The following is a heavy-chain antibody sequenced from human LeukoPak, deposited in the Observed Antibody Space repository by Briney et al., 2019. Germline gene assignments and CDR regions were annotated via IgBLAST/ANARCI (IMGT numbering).Heavy chain of an antibody. CDR1: GFTFSSYA. V-gene: IGHV3-23*01. CDR3: AKRRLTGYYSPHFDY. CDR2: ISGGGGST. Sequence: GGSLRLSCAASGFTFSSYAMNWVRQAPGRGLEWGSAISGGGGSTYYADSVKGRFTISRDNSNNTLFMQMNSMRAEDTAVYSYAKRRLTGYYSPHFDYWGQGTLVTVSS. D-gene: IGHD3-9*01. J-gene: IGHJ4*02.